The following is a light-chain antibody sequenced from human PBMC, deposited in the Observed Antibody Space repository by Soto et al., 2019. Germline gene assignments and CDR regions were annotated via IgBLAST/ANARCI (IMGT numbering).Light chain of an antibody. J-gene: IGKJ1*01. CDR1: SSDTSSY. CDR3: QRRFNWSPT. V-gene: IGKV3D-7*01. Sequence: VMTPHPATPALSSGGRATPSSWATSSDTSSYLAWYQQKPGQPPGLLIYGASNRPTGVPARFSGSGSGTDFTLTISSLEPEDFAIYYCQRRFNWSPTFGQGTKVDIK. CDR2: GAS.